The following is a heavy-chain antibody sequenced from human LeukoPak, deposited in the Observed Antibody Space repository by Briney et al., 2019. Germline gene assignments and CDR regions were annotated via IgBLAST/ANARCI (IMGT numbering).Heavy chain of an antibody. Sequence: GGSLRLSCAASGFTFSTYAMSWVRQTPGKGLEWVSANSGSGDNTHYADSVKGRFTISRDNSKSTLYLQMNSLRAEDTAIYYCVKGTDYGDYDYWGQGTLVTVSS. CDR2: NSGSGDNT. J-gene: IGHJ4*02. CDR1: GFTFSTYA. V-gene: IGHV3-23*01. D-gene: IGHD4-17*01. CDR3: VKGTDYGDYDY.